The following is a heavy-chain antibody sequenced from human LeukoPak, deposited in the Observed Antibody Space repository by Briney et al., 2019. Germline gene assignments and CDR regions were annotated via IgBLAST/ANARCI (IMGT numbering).Heavy chain of an antibody. D-gene: IGHD6-19*01. CDR2: INTYGGNT. Sequence: GASVKVSCKTSGYSFPTYGITWVRQAPGQGLEWMGWINTYGGNTNYAQKLQGRVTMTTDTSTSTAYMDLRSLRFDDTAVYYCARNSHGYSSGWLQFNFDYWGQGTLVTVSS. V-gene: IGHV1-18*01. J-gene: IGHJ4*02. CDR3: ARNSHGYSSGWLQFNFDY. CDR1: GYSFPTYG.